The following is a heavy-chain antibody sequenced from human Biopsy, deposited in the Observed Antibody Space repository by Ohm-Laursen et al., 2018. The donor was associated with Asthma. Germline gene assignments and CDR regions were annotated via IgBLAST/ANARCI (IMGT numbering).Heavy chain of an antibody. CDR1: YGSITSGGYY. CDR2: IYYSGST. V-gene: IGHV4-31*03. CDR3: ARDLAGHCTSASCYGFDS. J-gene: IGHJ5*01. Sequence: SQTLSLTCTVSYGSITSGGYYWTWIRQHPGKGLEWIGFIYYSGSTYYNPSLKSRVSISIDTSKNQFSLKLSSVTAADTALYYCARDLAGHCTSASCYGFDSWGQGAQVTVSS. D-gene: IGHD2-2*01.